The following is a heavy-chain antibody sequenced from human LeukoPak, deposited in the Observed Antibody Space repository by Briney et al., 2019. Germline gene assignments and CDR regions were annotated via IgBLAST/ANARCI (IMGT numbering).Heavy chain of an antibody. Sequence: GGSLRLSCAASGFTVSSNYMSWVRQAPGKGLEWVSVIYSGGSTYYADSVKGRFTISRDNSKNTLYLQMNSLRAEDTAVYYCADVCIAVAGTCSTAYWGQGTLVTVSS. CDR3: ADVCIAVAGTCSTAY. J-gene: IGHJ4*02. CDR1: GFTVSSNY. V-gene: IGHV3-66*01. D-gene: IGHD6-19*01. CDR2: IYSGGST.